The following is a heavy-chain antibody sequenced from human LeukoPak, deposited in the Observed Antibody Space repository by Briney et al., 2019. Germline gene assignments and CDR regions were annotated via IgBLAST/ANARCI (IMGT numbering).Heavy chain of an antibody. CDR1: GFSFSTYT. CDR2: INGRGDST. Sequence: GGSLRLSCAASGFSFSTYTMNWVRQAPGKGLEWVSAINGRGDSTFYADSVKGQFTISRDNSKSTVYLQMNSLRADGAAVYYCAKERQTGDYFTSDFWGQGTLVTVSS. J-gene: IGHJ4*02. V-gene: IGHV3-23*01. D-gene: IGHD4-17*01. CDR3: AKERQTGDYFTSDF.